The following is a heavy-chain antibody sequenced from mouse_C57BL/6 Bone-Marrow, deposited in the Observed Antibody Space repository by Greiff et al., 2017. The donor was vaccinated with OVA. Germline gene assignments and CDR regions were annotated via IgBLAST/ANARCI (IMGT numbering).Heavy chain of an antibody. CDR3: ERSGRPVDGAMDY. Sequence: VQLKESGPELVKPGASVKISCKASGYSFTDYNMNWVKQSNGKSLEWIGVINPNYGTTSYNQKFKGKATLTVDQSSSTAYMQLNSLTSEDSAVYYCERSGRPVDGAMDYWGQGTSVTVSS. D-gene: IGHD1-1*01. CDR1: GYSFTDYN. V-gene: IGHV1-39*01. CDR2: INPNYGTT. J-gene: IGHJ4*01.